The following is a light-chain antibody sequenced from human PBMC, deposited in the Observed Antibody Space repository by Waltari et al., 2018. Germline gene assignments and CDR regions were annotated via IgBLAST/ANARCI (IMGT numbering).Light chain of an antibody. CDR1: QGISNY. CDR3: QQLNSYQWT. CDR2: AAS. Sequence: IHLTQSPSSLSASVGDRVTITCRASQGISNYLAWYQQKPWKAPKLLIYAASTLQSGVPSRFCGSGSGTDFTLTISSLQPEEFATYYFQQLNSYQWTFGQGTKVEIK. J-gene: IGKJ1*01. V-gene: IGKV1-9*01.